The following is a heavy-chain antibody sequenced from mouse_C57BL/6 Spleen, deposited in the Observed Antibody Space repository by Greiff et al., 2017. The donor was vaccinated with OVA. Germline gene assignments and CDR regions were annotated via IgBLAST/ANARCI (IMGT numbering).Heavy chain of an antibody. CDR3: ARIYDGAMDY. V-gene: IGHV1-42*01. D-gene: IGHD2-12*01. CDR2: INPSTGGT. CDR1: GYSFTGYY. Sequence: EVQVVESGPELVKPGASVKISCKASGYSFTGYYMNWVKQSPEKSLEWIGEINPSTGGTTYNQKFKAKATLTVDKSSSTAYMQLKSLTSEDSAVYYCARIYDGAMDYWGQGTSVTVSS. J-gene: IGHJ4*01.